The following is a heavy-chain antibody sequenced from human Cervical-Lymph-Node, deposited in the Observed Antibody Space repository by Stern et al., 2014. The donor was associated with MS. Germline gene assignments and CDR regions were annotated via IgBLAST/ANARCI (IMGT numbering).Heavy chain of an antibody. CDR3: ARESHSYDILTGYYNGYFDL. CDR2: ISNSSDYK. J-gene: IGHJ2*01. CDR1: GFTFSSYS. V-gene: IGHV3-21*01. D-gene: IGHD3-9*01. Sequence: VQLVESGGGLVKPGGSLRLSCAASGFTFSSYSMNWVRQAPGKGLEWVSSISNSSDYKYYADSVKGRFTISRDNSKNTLYLQMNSLRAKDTAVYYCARESHSYDILTGYYNGYFDLWGRGTLVTVSS.